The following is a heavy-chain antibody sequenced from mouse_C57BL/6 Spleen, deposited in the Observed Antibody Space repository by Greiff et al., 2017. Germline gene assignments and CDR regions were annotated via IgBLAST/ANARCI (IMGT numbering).Heavy chain of an antibody. CDR2: IHPNSGST. D-gene: IGHD1-1*01. J-gene: IGHJ4*01. CDR3: ANYYGGYAMDY. Sequence: QVQLKQPGAELVKPGASVKLSCKASGYTFTSYWMHWVKQRPGQGLEWIGMIHPNSGSTNYNEKFKSKATLTVDKSSSTAYMQLSSLTSEDSAVYYCANYYGGYAMDYWGQGTSVTVSS. V-gene: IGHV1-64*01. CDR1: GYTFTSYW.